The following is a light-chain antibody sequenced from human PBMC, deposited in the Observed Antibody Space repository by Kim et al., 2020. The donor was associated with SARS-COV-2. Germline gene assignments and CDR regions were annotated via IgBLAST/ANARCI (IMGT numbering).Light chain of an antibody. J-gene: IGLJ2*01. Sequence: APGKTARITGGGDNIGTKSVHWYQQESGQAPVLVIYYDADRPAGIPERFSGSKSGNTATLTISRVEAGDEADYYCQVWDSRSDHVVFGGGTQLTVL. V-gene: IGLV3-21*04. CDR3: QVWDSRSDHVV. CDR1: NIGTKS. CDR2: YDA.